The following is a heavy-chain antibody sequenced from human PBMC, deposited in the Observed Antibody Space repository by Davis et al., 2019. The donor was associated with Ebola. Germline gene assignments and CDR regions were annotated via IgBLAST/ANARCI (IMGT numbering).Heavy chain of an antibody. J-gene: IGHJ4*02. V-gene: IGHV1-3*01. CDR2: INAGNGNT. CDR1: GYTFTSYA. D-gene: IGHD4-17*01. CDR3: ASDYGDYGEGHFDY. Sequence: AASVKVSCKASGYTFTSYAMHWVRQAPGQRLEWMGWINAGNGNTKYSQKFQGRATITRDTSASTAYMELSSLRSEDTAVYYCASDYGDYGEGHFDYWGQGTLVTVSS.